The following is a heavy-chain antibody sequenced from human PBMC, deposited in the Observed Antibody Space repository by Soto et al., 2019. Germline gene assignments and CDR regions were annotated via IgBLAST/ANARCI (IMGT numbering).Heavy chain of an antibody. CDR2: IYHTGTT. CDR3: AREPLDGMDV. CDR1: GGSVNTGDNY. J-gene: IGHJ6*02. V-gene: IGHV4-30-4*01. Sequence: QVQLHQSGPGLVKPSQTLSLECTVIGGSVNTGDNYWSWVRQSPGRGLEWIGYIYHTGTTFYNPALENRVTMSVDASKIQFSLPLTSVTAADTAFYFCAREPLDGMDVWGQGTNVTVSS.